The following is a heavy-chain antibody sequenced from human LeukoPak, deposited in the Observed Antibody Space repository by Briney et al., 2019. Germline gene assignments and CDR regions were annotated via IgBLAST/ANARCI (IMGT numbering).Heavy chain of an antibody. Sequence: SQTLSLTCDISGDSVSSNSAAWNWIRQSPSRGLEWLGRTYYRSKWYNDYAVSVRSRITFNPDTSKNQFSLQLNSVTPEDTAVYSCVRDPFPGSYHAFDIWGQGTMVTVSS. D-gene: IGHD1-26*01. CDR2: TYYRSKWYN. V-gene: IGHV6-1*01. J-gene: IGHJ3*02. CDR1: GDSVSSNSAA. CDR3: VRDPFPGSYHAFDI.